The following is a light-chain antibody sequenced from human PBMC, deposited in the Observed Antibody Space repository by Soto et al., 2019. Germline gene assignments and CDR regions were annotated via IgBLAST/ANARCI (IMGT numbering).Light chain of an antibody. V-gene: IGLV1-40*01. J-gene: IGLJ3*02. CDR3: QSYDSSWV. Sequence: QAVVTQPPSVSGAPGQRVTISCTGSSSNIGAGYDVHWYQQLPGTAPKLLSYGNSNRPSGVPDRFSGSKSGTSASLAITGLQAEDEADYYCQSYDSSWVFGGGTKLTVL. CDR2: GNS. CDR1: SSNIGAGYD.